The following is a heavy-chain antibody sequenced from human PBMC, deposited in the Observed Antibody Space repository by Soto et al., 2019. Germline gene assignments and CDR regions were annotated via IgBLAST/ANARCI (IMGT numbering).Heavy chain of an antibody. V-gene: IGHV4-30-2*01. Sequence: QLQLQESGSGLVKPSQTLSLTCAVSGGSISSGGYSWRWIRQPPGKGLDWIGYIYHSGSTYYNPSLKSRVTISVDRSKNQFSLKPSSVPAADTAVYYFARVPSPWGQGTLVTVAS. J-gene: IGHJ5*02. CDR2: IYHSGST. CDR3: ARVPSP. CDR1: GGSISSGGYS.